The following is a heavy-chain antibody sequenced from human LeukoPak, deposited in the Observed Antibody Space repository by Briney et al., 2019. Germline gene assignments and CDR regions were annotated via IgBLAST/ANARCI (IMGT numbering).Heavy chain of an antibody. D-gene: IGHD3-10*01. CDR3: ARAARYYYGSGSYWYNWFDP. V-gene: IGHV4-34*01. CDR2: INHSGST. CDR1: GGSFSGYY. Sequence: SETLSLTCAVYGGSFSGYYWSWIRQPPGEGLEWIGEINHSGSTNYNPSLKSRVTISVDTSKNQFSLKLSSVTAADTAVYYCARAARYYYGSGSYWYNWFDPWGQGTLVTVSS. J-gene: IGHJ5*02.